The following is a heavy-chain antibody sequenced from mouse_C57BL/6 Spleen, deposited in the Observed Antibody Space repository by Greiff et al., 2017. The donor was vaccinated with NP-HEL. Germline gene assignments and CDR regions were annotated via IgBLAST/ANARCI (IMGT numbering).Heavy chain of an antibody. CDR2: ISSGGSYT. J-gene: IGHJ2*01. CDR3: ASQLGSY. V-gene: IGHV5-6*01. CDR1: GFTFSSYG. D-gene: IGHD4-1*01. Sequence: EVKLVESGGDLVKPGGSLKLSCAASGFTFSSYGMSWVRQTPDKRLEWVATISSGGSYTYYPDSVKGRFTISRDNAKNTLYLQMSSLKSEDTAMYYCASQLGSYWGQGTTLTVSS.